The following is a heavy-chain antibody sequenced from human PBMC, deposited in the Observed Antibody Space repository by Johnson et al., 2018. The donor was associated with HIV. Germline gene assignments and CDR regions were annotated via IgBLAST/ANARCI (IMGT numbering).Heavy chain of an antibody. CDR3: AREGPGLSVAGLTDAFDI. D-gene: IGHD6-19*01. Sequence: VQLVESGGGVVQPGRSLRLSCAASGFTFSSYGMHWVRQAPGKGLEWVAVISYDGNNQYYADSVKGRFTISRDNSKNTVYLQMNSLRAEDTAVYYCAREGPGLSVAGLTDAFDIWGQGTMVT. J-gene: IGHJ3*02. CDR1: GFTFSSYG. V-gene: IGHV3-30*03. CDR2: ISYDGNNQ.